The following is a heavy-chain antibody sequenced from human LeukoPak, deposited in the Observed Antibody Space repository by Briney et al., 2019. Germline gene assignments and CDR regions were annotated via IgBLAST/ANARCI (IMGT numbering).Heavy chain of an antibody. CDR3: ARGTRFDY. CDR1: GGSISSYY. V-gene: IGHV4-59*01. J-gene: IGHJ4*02. Sequence: SETLSLTCTGSGGSISSYYWSWIRQPPGKGLEWIGYIYYSGSTNYNPSLKSRVTISVDTSKNQFSLKLSSVTAADTAVYYCARGTRFDYWGQGTLVTVSS. D-gene: IGHD3-10*01. CDR2: IYYSGST.